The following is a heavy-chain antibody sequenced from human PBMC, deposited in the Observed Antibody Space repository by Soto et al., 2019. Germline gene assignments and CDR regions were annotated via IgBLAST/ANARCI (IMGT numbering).Heavy chain of an antibody. V-gene: IGHV1-69*02. J-gene: IGHJ4*02. D-gene: IGHD1-1*01. Sequence: QVQLVQSGAEVKKPGSSVKVSCKASGGTFSSYTISWVRQAPGQGLEWMGRIIPILGIANYAQKFQGRVTITADKSTSTAYMELSRLRSEDTAVYYCASAVQLERLACYYFDYWGQGTLVTVSS. CDR2: IIPILGIA. CDR3: ASAVQLERLACYYFDY. CDR1: GGTFSSYT.